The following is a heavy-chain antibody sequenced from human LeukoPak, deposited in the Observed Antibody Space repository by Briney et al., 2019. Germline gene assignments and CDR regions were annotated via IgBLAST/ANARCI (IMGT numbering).Heavy chain of an antibody. Sequence: SVKVSCKASGGTFISYVLNWVRQAPGQGLEWMGRIIPILGTANYAQKFQGRVTITADKSTSTAYMELSSLRSDDTAVYYCSFLPDHIALTGPGGWGQGTRVTVSS. J-gene: IGHJ4*02. CDR1: GGTFISYV. CDR2: IIPILGTA. D-gene: IGHD6-19*01. V-gene: IGHV1-69*06. CDR3: SFLPDHIALTGPGG.